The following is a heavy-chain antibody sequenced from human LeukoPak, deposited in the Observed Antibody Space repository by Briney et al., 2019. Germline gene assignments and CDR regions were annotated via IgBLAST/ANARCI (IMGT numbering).Heavy chain of an antibody. CDR3: AREFTAMAAFDY. CDR1: GYTFTNYY. J-gene: IGHJ4*02. D-gene: IGHD5-18*01. CDR2: INPNSGGT. Sequence: GASVKVSCKTSGYTFTNYYIHWVRQAPGQGLEWMGRINPNSGGTNYAQKFQGRVTMTRDTSISTAYMEVSRLRSDDTAVYYCAREFTAMAAFDYWGQGTLVTVSS. V-gene: IGHV1-2*06.